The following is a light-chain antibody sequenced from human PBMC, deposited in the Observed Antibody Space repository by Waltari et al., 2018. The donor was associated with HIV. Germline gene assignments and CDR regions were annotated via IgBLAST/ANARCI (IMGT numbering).Light chain of an antibody. Sequence: EIVLTQSPGTLSLSPGERATLSCRASQSVATYLAWYQQKPGQAPRLLIYDSSNRAAGIPARFSGSVSGTDFTLTISSLEPEDFAVYYCHQRSTWPPTFGQGTKV. CDR1: QSVATY. CDR2: DSS. V-gene: IGKV3-11*01. CDR3: HQRSTWPPT. J-gene: IGKJ2*01.